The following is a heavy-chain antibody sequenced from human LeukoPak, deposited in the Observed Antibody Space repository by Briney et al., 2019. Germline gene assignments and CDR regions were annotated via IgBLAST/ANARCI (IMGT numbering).Heavy chain of an antibody. Sequence: PSETLSLTCTVSGGSITTYYWSWIRQPAGKGLEWIGRISTSGRTNYNPSLKSRLTMSVDTSKNQFSLKLSSVTAADTAVYYCARGAYYYDSSGLYYYYYYMDVWGKGTTVTISS. CDR3: ARGAYYYDSSGLYYYYYYMDV. CDR2: ISTSGRT. J-gene: IGHJ6*03. V-gene: IGHV4-4*07. D-gene: IGHD3-22*01. CDR1: GGSITTYY.